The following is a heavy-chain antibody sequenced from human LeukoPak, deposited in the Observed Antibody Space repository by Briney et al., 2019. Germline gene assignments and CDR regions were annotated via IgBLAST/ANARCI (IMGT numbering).Heavy chain of an antibody. CDR3: ARNLNTADDY. CDR1: GFTFSDSS. D-gene: IGHD5-18*01. Sequence: GGSLRLSCTASGFTFSDSSMNWVRQAPGKGLEWLSYISSSSTTIYYADSVKGRFTISRDDAKNSLYLQMNSLGAEDTAVYYCARNLNTADDYWGQGILVTVSS. V-gene: IGHV3-48*01. CDR2: ISSSSTTI. J-gene: IGHJ4*02.